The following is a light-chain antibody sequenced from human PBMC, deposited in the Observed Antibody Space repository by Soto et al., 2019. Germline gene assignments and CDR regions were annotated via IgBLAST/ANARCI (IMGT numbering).Light chain of an antibody. CDR1: SSDVGGFNY. Sequence: LTQPSSVCGSPGQSITISCTGTSSDVGGFNYVSWYQQHPGKAPKLIIYEVSYRPSGISNRFSAYKSGNTASLTISGLQAEDEADYYCSSYTSDSTLVFGTGTKVTVL. CDR3: SSYTSDSTLV. CDR2: EVS. V-gene: IGLV2-14*01. J-gene: IGLJ1*01.